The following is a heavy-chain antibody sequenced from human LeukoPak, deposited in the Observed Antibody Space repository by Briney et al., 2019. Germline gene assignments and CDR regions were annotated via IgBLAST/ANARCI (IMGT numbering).Heavy chain of an antibody. CDR1: GGSFSGYS. Sequence: PSETLSLTCAVYGGSFSGYSWNWIRQSPGKGLEWIGEINHSGSTYYNPSLKSRVTISVDTSKNQFSLKLSSVTAADTAVYYCARDAAAGNGGVGYWGQGTLVTVSS. CDR2: INHSGST. V-gene: IGHV4-34*09. D-gene: IGHD6-13*01. CDR3: ARDAAAGNGGVGY. J-gene: IGHJ4*02.